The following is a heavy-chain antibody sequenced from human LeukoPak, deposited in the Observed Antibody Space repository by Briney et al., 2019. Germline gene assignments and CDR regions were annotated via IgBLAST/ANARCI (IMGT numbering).Heavy chain of an antibody. V-gene: IGHV1-3*01. CDR1: GGTFSSYA. CDR3: ARGITMIVVDPFDY. Sequence: GASVKVSCKASGGTFSSYAISWVRQAPGQRLEWMGWINAGNGNTKYSQKFQGRVTITRDTSASTAYMELSSLRSEDTAVYYCARGITMIVVDPFDYWGQGTLVTVSS. CDR2: INAGNGNT. J-gene: IGHJ4*02. D-gene: IGHD3-22*01.